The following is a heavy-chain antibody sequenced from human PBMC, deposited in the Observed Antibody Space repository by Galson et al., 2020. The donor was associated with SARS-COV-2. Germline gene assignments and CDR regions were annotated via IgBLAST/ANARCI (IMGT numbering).Heavy chain of an antibody. V-gene: IGHV4-38-2*02. D-gene: IGHD3-22*01. Sequence: SETLSLTCTVSGYSVSTTNYLGWVRQLPGTGLEWIGSVYPSGTTYYNPSHMIRLTITVDTSNNQFSLRLDSVTAADTPLYYCARQGVNMIVLVTVPGWYFDLWGRGTLVTVSS. CDR1: GYSVSTTNY. J-gene: IGHJ2*01. CDR3: ARQGVNMIVLVTVPGWYFDL. CDR2: VYPSGTT.